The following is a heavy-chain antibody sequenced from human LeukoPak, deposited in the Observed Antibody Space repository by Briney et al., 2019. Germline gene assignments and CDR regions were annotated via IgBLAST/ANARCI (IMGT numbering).Heavy chain of an antibody. J-gene: IGHJ4*02. CDR1: GGSISSYY. Sequence: SETLSLTCTVSGGSISSYYWSWIRQPSGKGLEWIGYIYYSGSTYYNPSLKSRVTISVDTSKNQFSLKLSSVTAADTAVYYCARGSYDYVWGSYRLSYFDYWGQGTLVTVSS. CDR3: ARGSYDYVWGSYRLSYFDY. D-gene: IGHD3-16*02. CDR2: IYYSGST. V-gene: IGHV4-59*08.